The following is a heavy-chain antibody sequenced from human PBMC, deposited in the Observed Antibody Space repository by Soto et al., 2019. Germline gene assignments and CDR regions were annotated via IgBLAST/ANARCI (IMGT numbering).Heavy chain of an antibody. CDR1: GYTFTNYG. CDR2: INTYNGNT. J-gene: IGHJ4*02. CDR3: CSSQTPTSFDY. Sequence: QVQLVQSESEVKKPGASVKVSCEASGYTFTNYGISWVRQAPGQGLEFMGWINTYNGNTKYPQKFQDRVTMTADTSTSTAYMELRSLRSDDTAVYYCCSSQTPTSFDYWGQGTLVTVSS. D-gene: IGHD2-15*01. V-gene: IGHV1-18*01.